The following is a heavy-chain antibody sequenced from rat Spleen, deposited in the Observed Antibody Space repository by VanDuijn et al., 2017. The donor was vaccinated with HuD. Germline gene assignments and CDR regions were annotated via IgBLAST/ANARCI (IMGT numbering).Heavy chain of an antibody. Sequence: EVELVESGGGLEQPGRSLKLSCAASGFTFSNYGMHWIRQAPMKGLEWVASISPSGDSYYRDSVKGRFTISRDNAKSTLYLQMDSLRSEDTATYYCGTDTRSYGTYWGQGVVVTVSS. V-gene: IGHV5-19*01. CDR1: GFTFSNYG. CDR2: ISPSGDS. J-gene: IGHJ2*01. D-gene: IGHD1-3*01. CDR3: GTDTRSYGTY.